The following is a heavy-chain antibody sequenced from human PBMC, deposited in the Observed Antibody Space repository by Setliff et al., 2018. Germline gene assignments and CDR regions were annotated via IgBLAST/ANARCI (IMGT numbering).Heavy chain of an antibody. J-gene: IGHJ4*02. Sequence: LRLSCAASGFTFSNAWMTWVRQPPGKGLKWIGEINHSGSTNYNPSLKSRVTISVDTSKNQFSLKLSSVTAADTALYYCTVYNTGSSKDHYWGQGTPVTVSS. CDR1: GFTFSNAW. V-gene: IGHV4-34*08. D-gene: IGHD2-8*02. CDR2: INHSGST. CDR3: TVYNTGSSKDHY.